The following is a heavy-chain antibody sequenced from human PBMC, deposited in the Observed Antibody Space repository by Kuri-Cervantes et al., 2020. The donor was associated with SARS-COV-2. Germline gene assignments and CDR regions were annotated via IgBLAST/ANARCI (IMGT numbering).Heavy chain of an antibody. V-gene: IGHV4-61*02. D-gene: IGHD6-19*01. Sequence: LRLSCTVSGGSISSGSYYWTWIRQPAGKGLEWIGRLYTSGSTNYNPSLKSRVTISADTSKNQFSLNLSSVTAADTAVYHCARGIAVAGAKYFDYWGQGTLVTVSS. CDR1: GGSISSGSYY. J-gene: IGHJ4*02. CDR2: LYTSGST. CDR3: ARGIAVAGAKYFDY.